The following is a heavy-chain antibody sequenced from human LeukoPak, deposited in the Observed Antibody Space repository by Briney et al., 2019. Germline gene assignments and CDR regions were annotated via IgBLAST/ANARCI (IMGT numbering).Heavy chain of an antibody. CDR1: GYTFSIYG. D-gene: IGHD3-3*01. J-gene: IGHJ4*02. CDR2: ISAYNGNT. Sequence: ASVKVSCKASGYTFSIYGISWVRQAPGQGLEWMGWISAYNGNTNYAQKLQGRVTMTTDTSTSTAYMELRSLRSDDTAVYYCARAHYPIKEWNFWSGSRSPYFDYWGQGTLVTVSS. V-gene: IGHV1-18*01. CDR3: ARAHYPIKEWNFWSGSRSPYFDY.